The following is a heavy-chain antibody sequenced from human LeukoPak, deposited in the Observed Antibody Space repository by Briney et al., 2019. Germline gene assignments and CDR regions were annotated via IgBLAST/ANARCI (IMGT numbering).Heavy chain of an antibody. CDR3: ARSAGTMVRGVTLGFDY. Sequence: GGSLRLSCAASGFTFSSYAMHWVRQAPGKGLEWVAVISYDGSNKYYADSVKGRFTISRDNSKNTLYLQMNSLRAEDTAVYYCARSAGTMVRGVTLGFDYWGQGTLVTVSS. V-gene: IGHV3-30-3*01. CDR1: GFTFSSYA. CDR2: ISYDGSNK. J-gene: IGHJ4*02. D-gene: IGHD3-10*01.